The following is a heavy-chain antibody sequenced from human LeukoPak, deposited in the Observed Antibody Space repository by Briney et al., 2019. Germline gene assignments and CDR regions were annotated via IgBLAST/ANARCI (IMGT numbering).Heavy chain of an antibody. D-gene: IGHD5-24*01. J-gene: IGHJ4*02. CDR1: GFTFSGHW. Sequence: GGSLRLSCAVSGFTFSGHWMFWVRQAPGKGLVGVSSINSDGRSTGYTDSVKGRFTISRDNAKNTLYLQMNSLRAEDTAVYYCARARWYSFDYWGPGTLVTVSS. CDR3: ARARWYSFDY. CDR2: INSDGRST. V-gene: IGHV3-74*01.